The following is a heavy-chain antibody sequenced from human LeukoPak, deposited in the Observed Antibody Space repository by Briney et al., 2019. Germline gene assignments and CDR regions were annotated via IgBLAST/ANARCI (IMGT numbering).Heavy chain of an antibody. D-gene: IGHD1-26*01. CDR2: IYYSGST. CDR1: GGSISSGDYY. V-gene: IGHV4-30-4*01. CDR3: ARRGGRYNGWFDP. Sequence: SETLSLTCTVSGGSISSGDYYWSWIRQPPGKGLEWIGYIYYSGSTYYNPSLKSRVTISVDTSKNQFSLKLSSVTAADTAVYFCARRGGRYNGWFDPWGQGILVTVSS. J-gene: IGHJ5*02.